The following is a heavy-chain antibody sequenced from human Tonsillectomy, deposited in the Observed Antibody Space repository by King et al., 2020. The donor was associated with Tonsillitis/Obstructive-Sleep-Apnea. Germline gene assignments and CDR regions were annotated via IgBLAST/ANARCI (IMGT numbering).Heavy chain of an antibody. D-gene: IGHD3-22*01. V-gene: IGHV1-18*01. CDR2: IRAYNGDT. CDR3: ERDSRTHYYDTSGYYSFEY. J-gene: IGHJ4*02. Sequence: VQLVQSGAEVKKPGASVKVSCKASGYTFITYGISWVRQAPGQGLEWMGWIRAYNGDTNYAQKLQDRVTMTTDKSTSTAYMEVRRLRSDDTAVYYCERDSRTHYYDTSGYYSFEYWGQGTLVTVSS. CDR1: GYTFITYG.